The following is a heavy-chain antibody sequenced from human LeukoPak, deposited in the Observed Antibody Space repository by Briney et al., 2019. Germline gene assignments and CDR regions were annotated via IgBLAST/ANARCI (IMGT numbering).Heavy chain of an antibody. Sequence: KPSETLSLTCSVSGGSISSNSYYWGWIRQPPGKGLEWIGSIYYSGSTYYNPSLKSRVTISVDTSKKQFHLKLRSVTAADTSVYYCAPSSWGSVRYFDYWGKGALVTVSS. CDR2: IYYSGST. V-gene: IGHV4-39*01. D-gene: IGHD1-26*01. J-gene: IGHJ4*02. CDR3: APSSWGSVRYFDY. CDR1: GGSISSNSYY.